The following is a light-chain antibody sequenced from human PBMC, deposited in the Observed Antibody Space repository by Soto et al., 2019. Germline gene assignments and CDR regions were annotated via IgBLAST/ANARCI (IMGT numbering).Light chain of an antibody. CDR2: DVT. J-gene: IGLJ1*01. V-gene: IGLV2-14*01. CDR3: SSYTTSSSYV. Sequence: QSALSPPASVSGSPGQSITISCTGASSDVGGYIYVSWYQQHPGKAPKLMIYDVTSRPSGVSYRFSGSTSGHTDTLTISGLQADDEADYYCSSYTTSSSYVFGTGSKVSGL. CDR1: SSDVGGYIY.